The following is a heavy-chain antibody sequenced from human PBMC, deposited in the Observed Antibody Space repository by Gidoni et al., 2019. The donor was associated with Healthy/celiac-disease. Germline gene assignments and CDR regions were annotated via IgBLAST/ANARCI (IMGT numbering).Heavy chain of an antibody. CDR2: ISSSGSTI. CDR1: GFTFSDYY. D-gene: IGHD3-22*01. V-gene: IGHV3-11*01. Sequence: QVQLVESGGGLVKPGGSLRLSLSASGFTFSDYYMSWIRQAPGKGLEWVSYISSSGSTIYYADSVKGRFTISRDNAKNSLYLQMNSLRAEDTAVYYCARDRDLYYYDSSGYYLWGQGTLVTVSS. CDR3: ARDRDLYYYDSSGYYL. J-gene: IGHJ4*02.